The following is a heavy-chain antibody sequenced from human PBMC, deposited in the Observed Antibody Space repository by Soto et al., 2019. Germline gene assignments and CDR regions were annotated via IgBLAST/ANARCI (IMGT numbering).Heavy chain of an antibody. J-gene: IGHJ5*02. CDR1: GFTFDDYA. CDR2: ISWNSGSI. Sequence: GGSLRLSCAASGFTFDDYAMHWFRQAPGKGLEWVSGISWNSGSIGYADSVKGRFTISRDNAKNSLYLQMNSLRAEDTALYYCAKDKGYCSGGSCTGSWFDPWGQGTLVTVSS. D-gene: IGHD2-15*01. CDR3: AKDKGYCSGGSCTGSWFDP. V-gene: IGHV3-9*01.